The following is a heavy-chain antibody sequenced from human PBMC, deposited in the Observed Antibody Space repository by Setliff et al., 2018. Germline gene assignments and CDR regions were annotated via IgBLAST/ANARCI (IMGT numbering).Heavy chain of an antibody. V-gene: IGHV3-33*08. J-gene: IGHJ6*03. Sequence: GSLRLSCAVSGFTSNMYGVHWVRQAPGKGLEWVAYIRHDGTNENYADSVKGRFTVSRDNSRNTLFLQMNSLRAEDTAVYYCARLALTGYDSSGYYYALDYYYYMDVWGKGTTVTVSS. CDR3: ARLALTGYDSSGYYYALDYYYYMDV. CDR2: IRHDGTNE. CDR1: GFTSNMYG. D-gene: IGHD3-22*01.